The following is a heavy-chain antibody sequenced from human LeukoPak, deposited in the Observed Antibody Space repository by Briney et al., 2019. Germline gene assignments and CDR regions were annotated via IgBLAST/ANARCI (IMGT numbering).Heavy chain of an antibody. D-gene: IGHD3-10*01. CDR2: IYYSGST. CDR3: ARVRNPRLLWFGESNPKGWFDP. Sequence: KPSETLSLTCTVSGGSISSSNFYWGWIRQPPGKGLDWIGSIYYSGSTYYNPSLKSRVSISVDTSKNQFSLKLSSVTAADTAVYYCARVRNPRLLWFGESNPKGWFDPWGQGTLVTVSS. J-gene: IGHJ5*02. V-gene: IGHV4-39*07. CDR1: GGSISSSNFY.